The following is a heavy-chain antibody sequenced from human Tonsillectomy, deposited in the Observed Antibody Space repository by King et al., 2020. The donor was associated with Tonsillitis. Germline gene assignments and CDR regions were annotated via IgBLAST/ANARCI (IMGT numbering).Heavy chain of an antibody. V-gene: IGHV3-30*03. CDR2: ISYDVTNK. CDR3: AIDRIAARPKPNHYYYSGMDV. J-gene: IGHJ6*02. D-gene: IGHD6-6*01. CDR1: GFTFSSYG. Sequence: VQLVESGGGVVQPGRSLRLSCAASGFTFSSYGMHWVRQAPGKGLEWVAVISYDVTNKYYADSVKGRFTISRDNSKNTLYLQMNSLRAEDTAVYYCAIDRIAARPKPNHYYYSGMDVWGQGTTVTVSS.